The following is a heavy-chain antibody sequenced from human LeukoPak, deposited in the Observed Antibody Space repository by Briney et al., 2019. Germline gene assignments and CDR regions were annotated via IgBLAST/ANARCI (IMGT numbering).Heavy chain of an antibody. V-gene: IGHV3-7*01. D-gene: IGHD2/OR15-2a*01. CDR2: INQDGSAR. J-gene: IGHJ4*02. CDR3: ARDNIRKDDY. CDR1: GFTFSNYW. Sequence: GGSLRLSCAASGFTFSNYWMSWVRQAPGKGLEWVASINQDGSARYYVDSVKGRFTISRDNAKNSLYLQMNSLRAEDTAVYYCARDNIRKDDYWGQGILVTVSS.